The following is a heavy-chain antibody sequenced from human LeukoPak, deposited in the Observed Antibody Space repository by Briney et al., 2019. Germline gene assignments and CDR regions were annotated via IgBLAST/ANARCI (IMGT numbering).Heavy chain of an antibody. CDR2: INPNSGGT. D-gene: IGHD6-19*01. V-gene: IGHV1-2*02. Sequence: GASVKVSCKASGYTFTGYYMHWVRQAPGQGLEWMGWINPNSGGTNYAQKFQGRVTMTRDTSISTAYMELSRLRSDDTAVYYCARDSSGWYGSLTGAFDIWGQGTMVTVSS. J-gene: IGHJ3*02. CDR1: GYTFTGYY. CDR3: ARDSSGWYGSLTGAFDI.